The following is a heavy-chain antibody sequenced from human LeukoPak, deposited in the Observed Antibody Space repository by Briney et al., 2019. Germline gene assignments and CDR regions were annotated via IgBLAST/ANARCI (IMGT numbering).Heavy chain of an antibody. CDR2: IYYSGST. V-gene: IGHV4-59*01. Sequence: SETLSLTCTVSGGSISSYYWSWIRQPPGKGLEWIGYIYYSGSTNYNPSLKSRVTISVDTSKNQFSLKLSSVTAADTAVYYCARDPRGQWLPDIWSQGTMVTVSS. J-gene: IGHJ3*02. D-gene: IGHD6-19*01. CDR3: ARDPRGQWLPDI. CDR1: GGSISSYY.